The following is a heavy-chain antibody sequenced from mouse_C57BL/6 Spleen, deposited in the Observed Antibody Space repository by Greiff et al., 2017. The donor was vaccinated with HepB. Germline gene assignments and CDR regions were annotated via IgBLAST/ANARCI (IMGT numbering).Heavy chain of an antibody. Sequence: VQLQQPGAELVRPGTSVKLSCKASGYTFTSYWMHWVKQRPGQGLEWIGVIDPSDSYTNYNQKFKGKATLTVDTSSSTAYMQLSSLTSEDSAVYYCARRFITTVGDYFDYWGQGTTLTVSS. V-gene: IGHV1-59*01. CDR2: IDPSDSYT. CDR3: ARRFITTVGDYFDY. J-gene: IGHJ2*01. CDR1: GYTFTSYW. D-gene: IGHD1-1*01.